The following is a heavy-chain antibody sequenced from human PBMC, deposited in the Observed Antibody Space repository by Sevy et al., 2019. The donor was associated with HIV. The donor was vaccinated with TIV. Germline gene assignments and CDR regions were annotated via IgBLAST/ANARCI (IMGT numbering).Heavy chain of an antibody. D-gene: IGHD3-10*01. CDR3: AGTYYYGSGSFNDPFDI. J-gene: IGHJ3*02. CDR2: INPYRGAT. Sequence: ASVKVSCKASGYTFTDYYIHWVRQAPGQGLEWMGWINPYRGATIYLHRFQGRVTMTRDTSISTAYMELSRLRSDDTAVYYCAGTYYYGSGSFNDPFDIWGQGTMVTVSS. CDR1: GYTFTDYY. V-gene: IGHV1-2*02.